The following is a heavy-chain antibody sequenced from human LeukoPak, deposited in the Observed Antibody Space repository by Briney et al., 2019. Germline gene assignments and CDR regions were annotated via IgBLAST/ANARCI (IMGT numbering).Heavy chain of an antibody. D-gene: IGHD3-10*01. CDR3: AKDYGCFHY. J-gene: IGHJ4*02. CDR1: GLTFSSYS. Sequence: GGSLRLSCAASGLTFSSYSMNWVRQAPGKGLEWVAFIRYDGFNKYYADSVKGRFTISRDNSKNTLYLQMNSLRAEDTALYYCAKDYGCFHYWGQGTLVTVSS. V-gene: IGHV3-30*02. CDR2: IRYDGFNK.